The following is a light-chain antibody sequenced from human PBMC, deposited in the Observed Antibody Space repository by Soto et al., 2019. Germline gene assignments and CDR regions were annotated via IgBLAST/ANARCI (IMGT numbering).Light chain of an antibody. J-gene: IGKJ3*01. V-gene: IGKV1-9*01. CDR1: QDISNF. CDR3: QVVQTYLGWIT. CDR2: AAS. Sequence: IQLTQSPSSLSASGGDRVIITCRASQDISNFLAWYQQKPGKAPQLLIYAASTLQTGVPSRFSGSGSGTDFTLTISSLQPEDFATYYCQVVQTYLGWITFGPGTKVDV.